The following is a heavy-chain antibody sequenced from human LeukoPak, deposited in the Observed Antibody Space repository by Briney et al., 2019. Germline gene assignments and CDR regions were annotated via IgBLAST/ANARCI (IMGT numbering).Heavy chain of an antibody. Sequence: GASVKVSCKASGYTFTGYYMHWVRQAPGQGLEWMGWINPNSGGTNYAQKFQGRVTMTRDTSISTAYMELSRLRSDDTAVYYCARGRVATIRGAFDIWGQGTMVTVSS. V-gene: IGHV1-2*02. CDR1: GYTFTGYY. CDR3: ARGRVATIRGAFDI. D-gene: IGHD5-12*01. J-gene: IGHJ3*02. CDR2: INPNSGGT.